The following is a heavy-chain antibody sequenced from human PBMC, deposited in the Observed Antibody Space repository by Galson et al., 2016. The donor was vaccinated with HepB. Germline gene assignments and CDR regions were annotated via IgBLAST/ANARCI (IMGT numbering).Heavy chain of an antibody. J-gene: IGHJ2*01. V-gene: IGHV3-21*01. CDR1: GFTFSTYS. Sequence: SLRLSCAASGFTFSTYSMNWVRQAPGKGLEWVSFISITSGYKYYADSLKGRVTISRDNAKNSLYLQMNSLRAEDTAVYYCARPPEGDRCYFDLWGRGTLVTVSS. CDR2: ISITSGYK. D-gene: IGHD3-16*01. CDR3: ARPPEGDRCYFDL.